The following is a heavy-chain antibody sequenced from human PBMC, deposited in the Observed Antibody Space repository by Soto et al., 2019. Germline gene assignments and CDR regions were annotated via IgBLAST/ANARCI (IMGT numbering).Heavy chain of an antibody. Sequence: GGSLRLSCAASGFTFSSYGMHWVRQAPGKGLEWVAVIWYDGSNKYYADSVKGRFTISRDNSKNTLYLQMNSLRAEDTAVYYCARAEKPITMVRGPRPNWFDPWGQGTLVTVSS. V-gene: IGHV3-33*01. CDR3: ARAEKPITMVRGPRPNWFDP. CDR1: GFTFSSYG. D-gene: IGHD3-10*01. CDR2: IWYDGSNK. J-gene: IGHJ5*02.